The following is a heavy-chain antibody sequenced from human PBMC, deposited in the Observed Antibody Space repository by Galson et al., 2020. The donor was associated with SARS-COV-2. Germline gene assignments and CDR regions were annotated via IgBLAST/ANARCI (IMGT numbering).Heavy chain of an antibody. CDR1: GGSFNSSG. CDR2: IIPMFDTA. V-gene: IGHV1-69*13. CDR3: ATSTDGYNYYFDY. J-gene: IGHJ4*02. Sequence: SVKVSCKASGGSFNSSGISWVRQAPGQGLQWLAGIIPMFDTANYAQKLQGRVTLTADESTTTVIMELKSLRSDDTAVYYCATSTDGYNYYFDYWGQGTLVTVSS. D-gene: IGHD5-12*01.